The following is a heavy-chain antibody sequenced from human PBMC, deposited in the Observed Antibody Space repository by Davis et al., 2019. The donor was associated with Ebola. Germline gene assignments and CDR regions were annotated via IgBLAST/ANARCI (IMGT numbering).Heavy chain of an antibody. CDR3: ARETAAYSSSSFVYYYGMDV. Sequence: GESLKISCAASGFTFSSYAMSWVRQAPGKGLEWVSAISGSGGSTYYADSVKGRFTISRDNSKNTLYLQMNSLRAEDTAVYYCARETAAYSSSSFVYYYGMDVWGQGTTVTVSS. V-gene: IGHV3-23*01. D-gene: IGHD6-6*01. CDR1: GFTFSSYA. J-gene: IGHJ6*02. CDR2: ISGSGGST.